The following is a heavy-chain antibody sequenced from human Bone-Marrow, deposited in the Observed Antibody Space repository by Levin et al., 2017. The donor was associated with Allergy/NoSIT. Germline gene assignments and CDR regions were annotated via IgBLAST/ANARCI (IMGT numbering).Heavy chain of an antibody. CDR3: ASARRGIMVRGVFEY. CDR2: KYHSGGS. CDR1: GASIRNLY. D-gene: IGHD3-10*01. Sequence: SETLSLTCIVSGASIRNLYWSWIRQPPGKGLEWIGYKYHSGGSNYNPALKSRVTISLDMSNNQLSLKLSSVTAADTAVYYCASARRGIMVRGVFEYWGQGTLVTVSS. J-gene: IGHJ4*02. V-gene: IGHV4-59*01.